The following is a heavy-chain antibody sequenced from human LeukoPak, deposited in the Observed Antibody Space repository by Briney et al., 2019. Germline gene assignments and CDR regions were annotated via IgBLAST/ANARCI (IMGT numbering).Heavy chain of an antibody. Sequence: GGPLRLSCAASGFTVSSNYMSWVRQAPGKGLEWVSVIYSGGNTYYADSVKGRFTISRDNAKNTLYLQMNSLRAEDTAVYYCARDYPYYYDGMWYCDYWGQGTLVSVSS. V-gene: IGHV3-53*01. D-gene: IGHD3-22*01. J-gene: IGHJ4*02. CDR3: ARDYPYYYDGMWYCDY. CDR2: IYSGGNT. CDR1: GFTVSSNY.